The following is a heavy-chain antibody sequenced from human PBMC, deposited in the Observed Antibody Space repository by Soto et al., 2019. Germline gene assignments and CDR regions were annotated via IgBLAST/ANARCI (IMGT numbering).Heavy chain of an antibody. CDR3: ARHTQRITIAAN. CDR2: IYYSGRT. CDR1: GGSISSSSYY. J-gene: IGHJ4*02. V-gene: IGHV4-39*01. Sequence: QLQLQESGPGLVKPSETLSLTCTVSGGSISSSSYYWGWIRQPPGKGLEWIGSIYYSGRTYYNPSLTSRVPISVDTSLNQFSLKLSSVTAADTSVDYCARHTQRITIAANWGQGPLVTVSS. D-gene: IGHD3-3*01.